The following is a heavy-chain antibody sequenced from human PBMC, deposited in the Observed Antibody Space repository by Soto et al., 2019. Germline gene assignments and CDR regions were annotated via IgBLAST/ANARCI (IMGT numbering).Heavy chain of an antibody. J-gene: IGHJ5*02. CDR2: IFPSDSDT. CDR1: GYRFTSHW. V-gene: IGHV5-51*01. Sequence: GESLKISCRTSGYRFTSHWIAWVRQMPGKGLEWMGIIFPSDSDTRYSPSFQGQVTISADRSTSTVFLQWASLKASDTAVYFCARKDKSGYFNWFDPWGQGTLVTV. D-gene: IGHD3-22*01. CDR3: ARKDKSGYFNWFDP.